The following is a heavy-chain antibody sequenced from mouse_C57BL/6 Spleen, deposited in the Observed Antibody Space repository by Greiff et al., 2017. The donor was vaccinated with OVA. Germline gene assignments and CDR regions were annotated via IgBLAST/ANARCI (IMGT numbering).Heavy chain of an antibody. CDR1: GYTFTDYE. CDR2: IDPETGGT. Sequence: QVQLQQSGAELVRPGASVTLSCKASGYTFTDYEMHWVKQTPVHGLEWIGAIDPETGGTAYNQKFKGKAILTADKSSSTAYMELRSLTSEDSAVYYCTTLITTVVGGYWGQGTTLTVSS. V-gene: IGHV1-15*01. D-gene: IGHD1-1*01. CDR3: TTLITTVVGGY. J-gene: IGHJ2*01.